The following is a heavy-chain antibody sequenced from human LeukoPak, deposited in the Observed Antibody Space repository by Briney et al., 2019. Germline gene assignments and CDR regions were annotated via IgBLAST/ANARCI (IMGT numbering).Heavy chain of an antibody. V-gene: IGHV5-51*01. J-gene: IGHJ4*02. CDR2: IYPGDSDT. Sequence: GESLKISCKGSGYSFTTHWIGWVRQMPGKGLEWMGIIYPGDSDTRYTPSFEGHVTISVDKSLNTAYLQWSSLKASGTAMYFCARLCREQLLPPDYWGQGTLVTVSS. CDR3: ARLCREQLLPPDY. D-gene: IGHD1-26*01. CDR1: GYSFTTHW.